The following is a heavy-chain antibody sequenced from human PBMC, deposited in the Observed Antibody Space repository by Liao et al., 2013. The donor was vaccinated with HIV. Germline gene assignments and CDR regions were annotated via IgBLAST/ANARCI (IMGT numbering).Heavy chain of an antibody. Sequence: QVQLQQWGAGLLNPSETLSLTCAIYGGSFSGFYWSWIRQSPEKGLEWIGEIHQSGSTYYNPSLKRRVSISVDTSKNQFSLKMNSVSAADTAVYYCARVWFLGHSTSRRVGHYMDVWGKGTTVTVPS. CDR2: IHQSGST. J-gene: IGHJ6*03. D-gene: IGHD3-10*01. CDR1: GGSFSGFY. V-gene: IGHV4-34*01. CDR3: ARVWFLGHSTSRRVGHYMDV.